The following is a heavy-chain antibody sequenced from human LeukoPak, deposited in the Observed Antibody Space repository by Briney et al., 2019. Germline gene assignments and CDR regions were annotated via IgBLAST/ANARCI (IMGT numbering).Heavy chain of an antibody. D-gene: IGHD6-13*01. CDR1: GGSISSYY. CDR3: ARRGAAAGAGWFDP. Sequence: SETLSLTCTVSGGSISSYYWSWIRQPPGKGLEWIGYIYYSGGTNYNPSLKSRVTISVDTSKNQFSLKLSSVTAADTAVYYCARRGAAAGAGWFDPWGQGTLVTVSS. CDR2: IYYSGGT. J-gene: IGHJ5*02. V-gene: IGHV4-59*08.